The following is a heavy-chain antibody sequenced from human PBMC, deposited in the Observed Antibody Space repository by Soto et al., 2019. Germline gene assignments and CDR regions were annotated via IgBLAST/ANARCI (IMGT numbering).Heavy chain of an antibody. CDR3: ARDLTPGVVDH. J-gene: IGHJ4*02. CDR1: GYTFTSYG. V-gene: IGHV1-18*01. Sequence: ASVKVSCKASGYTFTSYGISWVRQAPGQGLEWMGWISAYNGNTKYAQKLQGRVTMTTDTSTSTVYMELRSLRSDDTAVYYCARDLTPGVVDHWGQGTLVTVSS. D-gene: IGHD3-22*01. CDR2: ISAYNGNT.